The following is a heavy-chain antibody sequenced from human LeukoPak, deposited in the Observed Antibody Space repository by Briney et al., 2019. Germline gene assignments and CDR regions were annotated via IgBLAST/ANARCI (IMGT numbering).Heavy chain of an antibody. D-gene: IGHD3-9*01. Sequence: SETLSLTCTVSGGSISSGSYYWSWIRQPAGKGLEWIGRIYTSGSTNYNPSLKSRVTILVDTSKNQFSLKLSSVTAADTAVYYCARGRTGSLRYFDWLLSRSYYFDYWGQGTLVTVSS. V-gene: IGHV4-61*02. CDR3: ARGRTGSLRYFDWLLSRSYYFDY. CDR2: IYTSGST. J-gene: IGHJ4*02. CDR1: GGSISSGSYY.